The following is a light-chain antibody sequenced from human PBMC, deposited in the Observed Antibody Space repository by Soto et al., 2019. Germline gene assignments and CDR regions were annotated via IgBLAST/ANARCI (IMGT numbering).Light chain of an antibody. Sequence: DIQMTQSPPSLSASVGDKVTINCRASQSISSYLNWYQQKPGKAPKLLIYAASSLQSGVPSRFSGSGSGTDFTLTINRLEPEDFAVYYCQQYGSTPVTFGQGTKVDI. J-gene: IGKJ1*01. V-gene: IGKV1-39*01. CDR2: AAS. CDR1: QSISSY. CDR3: QQYGSTPVT.